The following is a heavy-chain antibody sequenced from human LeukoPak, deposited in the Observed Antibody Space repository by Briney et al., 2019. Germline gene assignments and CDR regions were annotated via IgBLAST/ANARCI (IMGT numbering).Heavy chain of an antibody. CDR2: INPSGGST. V-gene: IGHV1-46*01. D-gene: IGHD3-22*01. Sequence: ASVKVSCKASGYTFTSYYRHWVRQAPGQGLEWMGIINPSGGSTSYAQKFQGRVTMTRDTSTSTVYMELSSLRSEDTAVYYCATPGPGDDYYDSSGYYYWGQGTLVTVSS. J-gene: IGHJ4*02. CDR3: ATPGPGDDYYDSSGYYY. CDR1: GYTFTSYY.